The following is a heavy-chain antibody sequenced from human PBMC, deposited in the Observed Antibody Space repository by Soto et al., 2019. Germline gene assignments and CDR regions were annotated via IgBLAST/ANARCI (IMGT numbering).Heavy chain of an antibody. J-gene: IGHJ4*02. Sequence: HPGGSLRLSCAASGFTFSSYGMHWVRQAPGKGLEWVAVISYDGSNKYYADSVKGRFTISRDNSKNTLYLQMNSLRAEDTAVYYCAKLWGGSEVTTPLVYWGQGTLVTVSS. D-gene: IGHD4-4*01. V-gene: IGHV3-30*18. CDR1: GFTFSSYG. CDR2: ISYDGSNK. CDR3: AKLWGGSEVTTPLVY.